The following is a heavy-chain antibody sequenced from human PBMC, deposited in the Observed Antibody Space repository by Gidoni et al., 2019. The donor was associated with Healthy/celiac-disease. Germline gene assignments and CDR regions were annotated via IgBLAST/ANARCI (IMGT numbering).Heavy chain of an antibody. J-gene: IGHJ6*02. CDR3: ARVVVAATHYYYYYGMDV. CDR1: GYTFTSYA. V-gene: IGHV1-3*01. CDR2: INAGNGNT. D-gene: IGHD2-15*01. Sequence: QVQLVQSGAEVKKPGASVKVSCKASGYTFTSYAMHWVRQAPGQRLEWMGWINAGNGNTKYSQKFQGRVTITRDTSASTAYMELSSLRSEDTAVYYCARVVVAATHYYYYYGMDVWGQGTTVTVSS.